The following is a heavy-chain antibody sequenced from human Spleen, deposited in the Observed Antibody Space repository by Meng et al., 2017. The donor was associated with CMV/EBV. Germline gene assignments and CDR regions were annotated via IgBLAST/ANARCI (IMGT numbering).Heavy chain of an antibody. CDR1: GYRFTTYW. CDR3: ARHPRPMVVLRSGAFDI. J-gene: IGHJ3*02. CDR2: IYPGDSNS. Sequence: GSLKISCKASGYRFTTYWIGWVRQMPGKGLEWMGIIYPGDSNSTYSPSFQGQVTISADKSISTAYLQWSSLKASDTAMYYCARHPRPMVVLRSGAFDIWGQGTMVTVSS. V-gene: IGHV5-51*01. D-gene: IGHD2-15*01.